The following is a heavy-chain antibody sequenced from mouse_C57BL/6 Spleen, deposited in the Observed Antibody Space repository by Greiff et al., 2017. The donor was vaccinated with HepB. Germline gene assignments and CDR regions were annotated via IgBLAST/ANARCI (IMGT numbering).Heavy chain of an antibody. CDR1: GYAFTNYL. V-gene: IGHV1-54*01. D-gene: IGHD1-1*01. CDR3: ATGSSYLAWFAY. Sequence: QVQLQQSGAELVRPGTSVKVSCKASGYAFTNYLIEWVKQRPGQGLEWIGVINPGSGGTNYNEKFKGKATLTADKSSSTAYMQLSSLTSEDSAVYFCATGSSYLAWFAYWGQGTLVTVSA. CDR2: INPGSGGT. J-gene: IGHJ3*01.